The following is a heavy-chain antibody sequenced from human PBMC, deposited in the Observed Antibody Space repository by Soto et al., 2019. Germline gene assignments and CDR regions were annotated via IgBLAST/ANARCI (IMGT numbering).Heavy chain of an antibody. CDR1: GFTFITFT. CDR2: ISSSSSYI. V-gene: IGHV3-21*01. Sequence: EVQLVESGGGLAKPGGSLRLSGEASGFTFITFTMNWVGQAPGKGLEWVSSISSSSSYIYYADSVKGRFTIPRDNAKNSLYLQMNSLRAEDTAVYYCARGLMVYAAFDYWGQGTLVTVSS. J-gene: IGHJ4*02. CDR3: ARGLMVYAAFDY. D-gene: IGHD2-8*01.